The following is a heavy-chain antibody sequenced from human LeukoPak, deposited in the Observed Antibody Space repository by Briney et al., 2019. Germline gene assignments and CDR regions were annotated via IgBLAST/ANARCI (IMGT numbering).Heavy chain of an antibody. V-gene: IGHV1-69*13. CDR2: IIPIFGTA. CDR3: ARVRYYDSTTGYYYYMDV. CDR1: GGTFSSYA. D-gene: IGHD3-22*01. J-gene: IGHJ6*03. Sequence: SVKVSCKASGGTFSSYAISWVRQAPGQGLEWMGGIIPIFGTANYAQKFQGRVTITADESTSIAYMELSSLRSEDTAVYYCARVRYYDSTTGYYYYMDVWGKGTTVTISS.